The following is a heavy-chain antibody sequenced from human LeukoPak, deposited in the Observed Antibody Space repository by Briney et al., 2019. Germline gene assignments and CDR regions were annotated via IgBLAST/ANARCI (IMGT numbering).Heavy chain of an antibody. CDR2: INWNGGST. CDR3: ARVRDFWSGYAPRFDY. J-gene: IGHJ4*02. D-gene: IGHD3-3*01. Sequence: GGSLRLSCAASGFTFDDYGMSWVRQAPGKGLEWVSGINWNGGSTGYADSVKGRFTISRDNAKNSLYLQMNSLRAEDTALHYCARVRDFWSGYAPRFDYWGQGTLVTVSS. V-gene: IGHV3-20*04. CDR1: GFTFDDYG.